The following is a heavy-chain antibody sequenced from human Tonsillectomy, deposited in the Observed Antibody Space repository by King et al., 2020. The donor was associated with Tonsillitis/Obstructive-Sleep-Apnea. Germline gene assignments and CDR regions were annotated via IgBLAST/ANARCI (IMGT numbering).Heavy chain of an antibody. Sequence: VQLVESGGGLVQPGRSLRLSCTASGFTFGDYAMSWVRQAPGKGLEWVGFIRSKAYGGTTEYAASVKGRFTISRDDSKSIAYLQMNSLKTEDTAVYYYTRSDFWSGYYGPFDYWGQGTLVTVSS. CDR1: GFTFGDYA. D-gene: IGHD3-3*01. J-gene: IGHJ4*02. CDR2: IRSKAYGGTT. V-gene: IGHV3-49*04. CDR3: TRSDFWSGYYGPFDY.